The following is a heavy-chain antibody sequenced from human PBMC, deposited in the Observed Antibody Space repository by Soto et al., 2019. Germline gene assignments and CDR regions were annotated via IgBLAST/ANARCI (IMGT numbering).Heavy chain of an antibody. V-gene: IGHV3-33*01. Sequence: QVQLVESGGGVVQPGRSLRLSCAASGFTFSSHGMHWVRQAPGKGLEWVAVIWYDGSNKYYADSVKGRFTISRDDSKNMVYLQINSLRAEDTAVYYCVRDGWYSIQAPYWGPGTLVTVSS. D-gene: IGHD6-19*01. CDR1: GFTFSSHG. J-gene: IGHJ4*02. CDR3: VRDGWYSIQAPY. CDR2: IWYDGSNK.